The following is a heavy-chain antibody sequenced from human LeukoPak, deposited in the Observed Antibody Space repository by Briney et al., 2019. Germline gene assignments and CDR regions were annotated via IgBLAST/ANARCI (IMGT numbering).Heavy chain of an antibody. Sequence: PGGSLRLSCAASGFTFSDYYMNWVRQAPGKGLEWVANIKQDGSEKCYVDSVKGRFTISRDNAKNSLYLHMNSLRAEDTAVYYCARLPYYYDSSGDFFEGIDYWGQGTLVTVSS. CDR2: IKQDGSEK. D-gene: IGHD3-22*01. J-gene: IGHJ4*02. CDR1: GFTFSDYY. CDR3: ARLPYYYDSSGDFFEGIDY. V-gene: IGHV3-7*01.